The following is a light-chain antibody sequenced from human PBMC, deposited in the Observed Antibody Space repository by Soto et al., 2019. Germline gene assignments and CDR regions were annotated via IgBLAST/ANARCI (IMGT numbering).Light chain of an antibody. CDR3: QQYNNWPPWT. J-gene: IGKJ1*01. CDR1: QSVSSK. Sequence: ETVMTQSPATLSVSPWESATLSCRASQSVSSKLAWYQQRPGQAPRLLIFDASTRATGIPARFSGSGSGTEFTLTISSLQSEDFAVYFCQQYNNWPPWTFGQGTKVDIK. CDR2: DAS. V-gene: IGKV3-15*01.